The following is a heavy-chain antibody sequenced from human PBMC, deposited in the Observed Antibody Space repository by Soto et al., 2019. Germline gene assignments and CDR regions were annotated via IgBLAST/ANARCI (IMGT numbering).Heavy chain of an antibody. CDR3: AHRVLRTVFGLVTTTAIYFDF. V-gene: IGHV2-5*02. CDR2: IYWDDDK. J-gene: IGHJ4*02. D-gene: IGHD3-3*01. CDR1: GFSLTTSGVG. Sequence: QITLNESGPTVVRPTEPLTLTCRFSGFSLTTSGVGVGWIRQSPGKAPELLALIYWDDDKRYSASLKSRLTITKDTAKNQVVLTVSDLDPTDTATYYCAHRVLRTVFGLVTTTAIYFDFWGQGTPVAVSS.